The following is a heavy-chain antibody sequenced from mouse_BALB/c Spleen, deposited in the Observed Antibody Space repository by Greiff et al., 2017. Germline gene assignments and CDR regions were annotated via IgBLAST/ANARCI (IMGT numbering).Heavy chain of an antibody. J-gene: IGHJ4*01. D-gene: IGHD2-10*02. Sequence: DVHLVESGGGLVQPGGSRKLSCAASGFTFSSFGMHWVRQAPEKGLEWVAYISSGSSTIYYADTVKGRFTISRDNPKNTLFLQMTSLRSEDTAMYYCARSGVWYYAMDYWGQGTSVTVSS. CDR2: ISSGSSTI. CDR3: ARSGVWYYAMDY. V-gene: IGHV5-17*02. CDR1: GFTFSSFG.